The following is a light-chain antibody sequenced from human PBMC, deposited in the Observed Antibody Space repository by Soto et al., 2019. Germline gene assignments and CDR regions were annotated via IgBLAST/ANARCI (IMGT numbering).Light chain of an antibody. V-gene: IGLV7-46*01. J-gene: IGLJ1*01. CDR3: LLSYNGPYV. CDR1: TGAVTNGHY. CDR2: DTT. Sequence: QAVLTQEPSLTVSPGGTVTLTCGSSTGAVTNGHYPYWFQQKPGQAPRTLIYDTTNRHSWTPARFSGSLLGDKAALTLSGAQPEDEAEYYCLLSYNGPYVFGTGTKVTVL.